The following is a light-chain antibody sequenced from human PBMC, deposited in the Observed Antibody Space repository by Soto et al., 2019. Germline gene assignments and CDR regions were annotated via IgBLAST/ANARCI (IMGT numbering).Light chain of an antibody. CDR3: QQDGSSPRT. CDR2: GAS. V-gene: IGKV3-20*01. Sequence: EIVLTQSPGTLSLSPGERATLSCRASQSVSSSYLAWYQQKPGQAPRLLIYGASNRATGIPDRFSGSGSGTDFTLTISRLEPEEFAVYYCQQDGSSPRTFGQGTRLEIK. CDR1: QSVSSSY. J-gene: IGKJ5*01.